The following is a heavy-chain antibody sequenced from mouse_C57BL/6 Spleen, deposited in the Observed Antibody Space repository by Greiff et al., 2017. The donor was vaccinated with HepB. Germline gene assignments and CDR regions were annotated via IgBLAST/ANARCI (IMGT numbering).Heavy chain of an antibody. CDR2: IYPGSGST. Sequence: QVQLQQPGAELVKPGASVKMSCKASGYTFTSYWITWVKQRPGQGLEWIGDIYPGSGSTNYNEKFKSKATLTVDTSSSTAYMQLSSLTSEDSAVYYCARDDGYNWYFDVWGTGTTVTVSS. CDR1: GYTFTSYW. J-gene: IGHJ1*03. V-gene: IGHV1-55*01. CDR3: ARDDGYNWYFDV. D-gene: IGHD2-3*01.